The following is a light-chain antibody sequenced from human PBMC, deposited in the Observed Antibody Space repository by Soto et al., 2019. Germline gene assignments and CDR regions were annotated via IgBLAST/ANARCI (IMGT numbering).Light chain of an antibody. CDR2: DAS. V-gene: IGKV3-11*01. CDR1: QSVSSY. J-gene: IGKJ5*01. CDR3: QQRSSWPPRIT. Sequence: EIVLTQSPATLSLSPGERATLSCRASQSVSSYLAWYQQKPGQAPRLLIYDASNRATGIPARFSGSGSGTDFNLTISSLEPEDFAVYYCQQRSSWPPRITFGQGTRLEIK.